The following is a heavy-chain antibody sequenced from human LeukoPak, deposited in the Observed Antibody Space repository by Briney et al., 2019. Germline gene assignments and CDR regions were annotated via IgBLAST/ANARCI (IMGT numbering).Heavy chain of an antibody. CDR3: ARDISDSSGYYYSAFDI. CDR2: ILPIFGTA. D-gene: IGHD3-22*01. J-gene: IGHJ3*02. V-gene: IGHV1-69*06. CDR1: GGTFSSYA. Sequence: SVKVSCKASGGTFSSYAISWARQAPGQGLEWMGGILPIFGTANYAQKFQGRVTITADKSTSTAYMELSSLRSEDTAVYYCARDISDSSGYYYSAFDIWGQGTMVTVSS.